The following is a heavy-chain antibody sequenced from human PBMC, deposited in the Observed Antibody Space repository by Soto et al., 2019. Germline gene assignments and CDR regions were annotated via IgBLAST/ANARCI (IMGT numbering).Heavy chain of an antibody. J-gene: IGHJ5*02. D-gene: IGHD3-3*01. V-gene: IGHV1-69*12. CDR2: IIPIFGTA. CDR1: GGTFSSYA. CDR3: ARGNVLRFLYWLGIWFDP. Sequence: QVQLVQSGAEVKKPGSSVKVSCKASGGTFSSYAISWVRQAPGQGLEWMGGIIPIFGTANYAQKFQGRVTITADESTSTAYMELSIVRSEDTAVYYCARGNVLRFLYWLGIWFDPWGQGTLVTVSS.